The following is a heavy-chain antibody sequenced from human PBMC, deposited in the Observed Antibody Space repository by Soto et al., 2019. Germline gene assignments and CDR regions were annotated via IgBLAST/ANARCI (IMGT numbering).Heavy chain of an antibody. V-gene: IGHV4-59*01. D-gene: IGHD5-12*01. CDR2: IYYSGST. Sequence: SETLSLTCTVSGGSISSYYWSWIRQPPGKGLEWIGYIYYSGSTNYNPSLKSRVTISVDTSKNQFSLKLSSVTAADTAVYYCARALAIPVWFDPWGQGTLVTVSS. J-gene: IGHJ5*02. CDR3: ARALAIPVWFDP. CDR1: GGSISSYY.